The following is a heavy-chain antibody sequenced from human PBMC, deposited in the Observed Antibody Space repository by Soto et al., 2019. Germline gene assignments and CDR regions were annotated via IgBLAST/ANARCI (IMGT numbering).Heavy chain of an antibody. D-gene: IGHD3-10*01. V-gene: IGHV3-74*01. Sequence: GSLRLSCAASGFTFSSYWMHWVRQAPGKGLVWVSRINSDGSSTSYADSVKGRLTISRDNAKITLYLQMNSLRAEDTAVYYCARDYYGSGSPFDYWGQGTLVTVSS. J-gene: IGHJ4*02. CDR3: ARDYYGSGSPFDY. CDR2: INSDGSST. CDR1: GFTFSSYW.